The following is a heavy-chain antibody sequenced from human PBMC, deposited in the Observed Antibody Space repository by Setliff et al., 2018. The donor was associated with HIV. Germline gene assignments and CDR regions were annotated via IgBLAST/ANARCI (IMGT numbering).Heavy chain of an antibody. CDR2: ICYRGNT. CDR3: ARPKLFSTYYSIDS. J-gene: IGHJ4*02. D-gene: IGHD3-22*01. V-gene: IGHV4-39*01. Sequence: SETLSLTCTVSGGSISTNSYYWGWIRQPPRKGLEWIGRICYRGNTYYNPSLKSRLTISVDTSKNQFSLKLSSVTAADTAVYYCARPKLFSTYYSIDSWGQGTLVTVSS. CDR1: GGSISTNSYY.